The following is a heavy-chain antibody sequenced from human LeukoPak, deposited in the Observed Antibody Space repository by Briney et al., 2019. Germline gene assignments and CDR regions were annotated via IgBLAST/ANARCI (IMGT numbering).Heavy chain of an antibody. D-gene: IGHD3-10*01. CDR2: IYSGGST. CDR1: GFTVSSNY. V-gene: IGHV3-53*01. J-gene: IGHJ6*02. CDR3: ARYYGSGSYYDYYYYGMDV. Sequence: PGGSLRLSCAASGFTVSSNYMSWVRQAPGKGLEWVSVIYSGGSTYYADSVKGRFTISRDNSKNTLYLQMNSLRAEDTAVYYCARYYGSGSYYDYYYYGMDVWGQGTTVTVSS.